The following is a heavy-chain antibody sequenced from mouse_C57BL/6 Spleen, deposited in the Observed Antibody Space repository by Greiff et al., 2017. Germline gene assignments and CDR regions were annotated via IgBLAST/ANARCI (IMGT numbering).Heavy chain of an antibody. J-gene: IGHJ1*03. CDR2: ILPGGGST. CDR3: ARHRGGWYFDV. V-gene: IGHV1-9*01. D-gene: IGHD3-1*01. CDR1: GYTFTGYW. Sequence: QVQLQQSGAELMKPGASVKLSCKATGYTFTGYWIEWVRQRPGHGLEWIGEILPGGGSTNYNAKFTGKATFTADTSSNTAYMQLSSLTTEDSAIYYCARHRGGWYFDVWGTGTTVTVSS.